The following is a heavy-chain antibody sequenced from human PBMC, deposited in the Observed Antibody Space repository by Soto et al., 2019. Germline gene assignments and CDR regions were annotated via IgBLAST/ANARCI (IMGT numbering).Heavy chain of an antibody. V-gene: IGHV3-30*18. CDR2: ISYDGSKK. CDR3: AKGGPFSIAAAGTQ. Sequence: PGGSLTLSCAASGFSFSSYGLHWVRHAPGKGLEWVGVISYDGSKKYYAYSVKGRFTIARDNSKKTLFLQMNSLRVEDTAVYYCAKGGPFSIAAAGTQWGQGTLVTVSS. D-gene: IGHD6-13*01. J-gene: IGHJ4*02. CDR1: GFSFSSYG.